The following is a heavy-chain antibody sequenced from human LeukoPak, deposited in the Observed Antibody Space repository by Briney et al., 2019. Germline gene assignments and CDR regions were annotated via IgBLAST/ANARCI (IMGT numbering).Heavy chain of an antibody. CDR3: FRDYDILTGYYTVDY. V-gene: IGHV4-59*12. D-gene: IGHD3-9*01. CDR1: GGSISGYY. CDR2: IYSSGNT. J-gene: IGHJ4*02. Sequence: SETLSLTCTVSGGSISGYYWSWMRQSPGKGLEWTAYIYSSGNTNYHPSLKSRVTISMDTSKNQFSLKLSSVTAADTAVYYCFRDYDILTGYYTVDYWGQGTLVTVSS.